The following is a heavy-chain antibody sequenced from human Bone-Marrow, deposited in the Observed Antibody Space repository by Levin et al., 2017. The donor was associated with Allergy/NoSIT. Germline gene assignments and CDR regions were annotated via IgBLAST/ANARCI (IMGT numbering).Heavy chain of an antibody. V-gene: IGHV3-23*01. CDR1: GFTFFNFA. Sequence: QPGGSLRLSCAASGFTFFNFAMCWVRQAPGKGLEWVSYISGSGYDTSYADSVKGRFTISRDTSKNTVYLQMNSVRADDTAVYYCGADRPASGYLYWGQGTRVTVSS. J-gene: IGHJ4*02. D-gene: IGHD5-12*01. CDR3: GADRPASGYLY. CDR2: ISGSGYDT.